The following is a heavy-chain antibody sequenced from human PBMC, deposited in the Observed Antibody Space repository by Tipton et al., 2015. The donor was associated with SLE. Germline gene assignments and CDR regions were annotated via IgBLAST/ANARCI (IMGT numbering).Heavy chain of an antibody. CDR2: ISSSSSYI. CDR1: GFTFSSYA. Sequence: SLRLSCAASGFTFSSYAMSWVRQAPGKGLEWVSSISSSSSYIYYADSVKGRFTISRDNAKNSLYLQMNSLRAEDTAVYYCARISSGWTEGDAFDIWGQGTMVTVSS. CDR3: ARISSGWTEGDAFDI. J-gene: IGHJ3*02. V-gene: IGHV3-21*03. D-gene: IGHD6-19*01.